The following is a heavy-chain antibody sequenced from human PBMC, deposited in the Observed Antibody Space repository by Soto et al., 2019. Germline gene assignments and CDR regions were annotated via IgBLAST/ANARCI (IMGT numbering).Heavy chain of an antibody. V-gene: IGHV3-23*01. J-gene: IGHJ6*02. CDR2: ISGSGDGT. D-gene: IGHD2-8*01. CDR3: TRSRRSILMVYGFGGMDV. Sequence: GGSLRLSCAASGFTVGSHAMSWIRQAPGKGLEWVSSISGSGDGTYYGDSVKGRFTISRDSSSSTLYLQMDNLRGEDTAVYFCTRSRRSILMVYGFGGMDVWGQGTTVTVSS. CDR1: GFTVGSHA.